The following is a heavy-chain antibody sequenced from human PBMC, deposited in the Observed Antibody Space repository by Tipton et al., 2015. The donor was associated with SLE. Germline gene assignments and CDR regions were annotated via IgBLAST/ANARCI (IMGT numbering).Heavy chain of an antibody. D-gene: IGHD3-22*01. J-gene: IGHJ4*02. CDR2: ISFSGGTR. Sequence: SLRLSCAGSGFSFRNVWMNWVRQAPGKGLEWVSYISFSGGTRYYADSVKGRFTIYSDRAKNSLYLQMNGLRAEDTAVYYCARDGSGYSVYWGQGALVTVSP. CDR3: ARDGSGYSVY. V-gene: IGHV3-48*03. CDR1: GFSFRNVW.